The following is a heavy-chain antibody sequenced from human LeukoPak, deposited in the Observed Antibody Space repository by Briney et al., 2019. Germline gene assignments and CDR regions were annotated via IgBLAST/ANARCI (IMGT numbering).Heavy chain of an antibody. J-gene: IGHJ4*02. Sequence: SETLSLTCTVSGGSISSSSYYWGWIRQPPGKWLEWIASIYYSGITFYNPSLKSRVTVSVDTSKNQFSLKLYSVTAADTAVYYCARHSYTSTWSPFDFWGQGTLVTVSS. CDR2: IYYSGIT. CDR1: GGSISSSSYY. D-gene: IGHD6-13*01. V-gene: IGHV4-39*01. CDR3: ARHSYTSTWSPFDF.